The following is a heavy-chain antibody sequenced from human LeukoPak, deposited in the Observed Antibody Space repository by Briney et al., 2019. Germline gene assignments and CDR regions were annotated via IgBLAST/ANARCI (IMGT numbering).Heavy chain of an antibody. CDR1: GFNFNDAY. D-gene: IGHD2-21*02. CDR2: VKSIRDGGTT. Sequence: GGSLRLSCLGSGFNFNDAYMNWVRQAPGKGLERVGRVKSIRDGGTTDDTAPVKGRFTISRDDSKRTVYLQMNSLKTEDTAVYFCTARVVTTNEFWGQGTLVTVSS. CDR3: TARVVTTNEF. V-gene: IGHV3-15*01. J-gene: IGHJ4*02.